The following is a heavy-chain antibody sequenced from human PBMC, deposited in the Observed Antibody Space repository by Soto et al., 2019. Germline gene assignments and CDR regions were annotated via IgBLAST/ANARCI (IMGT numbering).Heavy chain of an antibody. CDR1: GFDFNTYG. CDR3: AKDSSITAAGSGGWFDP. V-gene: IGHV3-30*18. CDR2: ISFDGGNQ. D-gene: IGHD6-13*01. Sequence: QVQLVQSEGGVVQPGRSLRLSCAASGFDFNTYGLHWVRQAPGKGLEWVAGISFDGGNQYYADSVKGRFTISRDKSNNTLFRQMNSLVAEDTATYYSAKDSSITAAGSGGWFDPWGQGTLVIVAS. J-gene: IGHJ5*02.